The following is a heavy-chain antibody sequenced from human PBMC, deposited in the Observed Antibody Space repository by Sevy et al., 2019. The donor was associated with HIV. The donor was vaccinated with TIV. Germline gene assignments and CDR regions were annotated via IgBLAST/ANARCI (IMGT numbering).Heavy chain of an antibody. V-gene: IGHV3-7*01. CDR1: GFTFSSYW. D-gene: IGHD3-10*01. Sequence: GGSLRLSCAASGFTFSSYWMSWVRQAPGKGLEWLGTINLDGSETFYVDSVKGRFSISRHHPRKSVYLQMTSLSAEDTAVYYCARLFYGSADYWGQGTLVTVSS. CDR2: INLDGSET. CDR3: ARLFYGSADY. J-gene: IGHJ4*02.